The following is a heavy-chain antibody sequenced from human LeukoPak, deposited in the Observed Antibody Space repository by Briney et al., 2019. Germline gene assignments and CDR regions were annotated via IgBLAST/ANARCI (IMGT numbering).Heavy chain of an antibody. CDR3: SGLYNYGMDV. J-gene: IGHJ6*02. CDR1: GFTFSTYS. Sequence: GGSLRLSCAASGFTFSTYSMNWVRQAPGKGLEWVSSISSRGHYIHYADSVKGRFTISRDNAKNSLYLQMNSLRAEDTAVYYCSGLYNYGMDVWGQGTTVTVSS. V-gene: IGHV3-21*01. CDR2: ISSRGHYI.